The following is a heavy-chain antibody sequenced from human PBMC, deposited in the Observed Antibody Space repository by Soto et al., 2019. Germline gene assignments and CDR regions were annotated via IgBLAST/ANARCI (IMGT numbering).Heavy chain of an antibody. CDR2: IYYSGST. V-gene: IGHV4-30-4*01. CDR1: GGSISSGDYY. J-gene: IGHJ5*02. CDR3: DRASYGSGENWFDP. Sequence: SETLSLTCTVSGGSISSGDYYWRWIRQPPGKGLEWIGYIYYSGSTYYNPSLKSRVTISVDTSKNQFSLKLSSVTAADTAVYYCDRASYGSGENWFDPWGQGTLVTVSS. D-gene: IGHD3-10*01.